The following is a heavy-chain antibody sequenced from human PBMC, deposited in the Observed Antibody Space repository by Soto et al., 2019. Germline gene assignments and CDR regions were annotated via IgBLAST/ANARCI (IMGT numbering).Heavy chain of an antibody. CDR2: IYYSGSS. CDR1: GGSISIGDYY. V-gene: IGHV4-30-4*01. Sequence: SLTCTVSGGSISIGDYYWSWIRQPPGKGLEWIGYIYYSGSSYYNPSLKSRVTISVDTSKNQFSLKLSSVTAADTAVYYCARDRLVPRGWFDPWGQGTLVTVSS. CDR3: ARDRLVPRGWFDP. J-gene: IGHJ5*02. D-gene: IGHD3-10*01.